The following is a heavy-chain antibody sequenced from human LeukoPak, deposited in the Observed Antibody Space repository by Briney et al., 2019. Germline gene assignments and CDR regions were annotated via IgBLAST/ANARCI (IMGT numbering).Heavy chain of an antibody. CDR2: IISDGSSI. D-gene: IGHD6-19*01. CDR3: ARGHVAGSDRHWDY. V-gene: IGHV3-74*01. J-gene: IGHJ4*02. Sequence: AGSLRLSCATSDFSFSSHWMHWVRQAPGKGLVWVSRIISDGSSISYADSVKGRFTISRGNAKNTLYLQMNSLRAEDTAVYYCARGHVAGSDRHWDYWGQGALVTVSS. CDR1: DFSFSSHW.